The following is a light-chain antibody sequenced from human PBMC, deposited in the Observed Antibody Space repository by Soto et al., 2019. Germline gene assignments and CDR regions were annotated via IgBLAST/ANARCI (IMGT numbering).Light chain of an antibody. V-gene: IGKV1-27*01. Sequence: DIQMTQSPSSLSASVGDRVTITCRASQGISNYLAWYQQKPGKVPKLLIYAASTLQSGVPSRFSGSGSGTXXXXXXXSXXPEDVATXYCQKYNSAPWTFGQGTKVEIK. CDR2: AAS. CDR1: QGISNY. J-gene: IGKJ1*01. CDR3: QKYNSAPWT.